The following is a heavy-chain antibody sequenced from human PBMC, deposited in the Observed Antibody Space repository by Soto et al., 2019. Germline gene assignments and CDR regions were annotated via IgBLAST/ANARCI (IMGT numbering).Heavy chain of an antibody. CDR3: TTGYSDILTGYAKWGDV. CDR2: IKSKTDGGTT. J-gene: IGHJ6*04. V-gene: IGHV3-15*01. Sequence: EVQLVESGGGLVKPGGSLRLSCAASGFTFSTAWMSWVRQAPGKGLEWVGRIKSKTDGGTTDYAAPVKGSFTISRDDSKNTLYIQMSSLKTEDTPVYYCTTGYSDILTGYAKWGDVWVKGTTVTVSS. CDR1: GFTFSTAW. D-gene: IGHD3-9*01.